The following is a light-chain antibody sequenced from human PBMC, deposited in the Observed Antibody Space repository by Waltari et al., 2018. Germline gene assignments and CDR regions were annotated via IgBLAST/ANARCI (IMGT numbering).Light chain of an antibody. V-gene: IGKV3-15*01. Sequence: EILMTQSPPTLSVSPGERATLSCRASQRISRNLAWYQQEPGQAPRLLIYGASTRATGIPARFSGSGSVTEFTLTISSLQSEDFAIYYCQQYNNWRTFGQGTKLEI. CDR3: QQYNNWRT. CDR1: QRISRN. CDR2: GAS. J-gene: IGKJ2*01.